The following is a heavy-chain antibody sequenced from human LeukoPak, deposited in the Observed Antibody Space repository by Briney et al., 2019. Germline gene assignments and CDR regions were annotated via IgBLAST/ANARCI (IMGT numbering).Heavy chain of an antibody. CDR2: IYYSGST. CDR3: ARDRDTAMAPRYYYGMDV. V-gene: IGHV4-61*01. CDR1: GGSLSSGSYY. D-gene: IGHD5-18*01. Sequence: PSETLSLTCTVSGGSLSSGSYYWSWIRQPPGKGLEWIGYIYYSGSTNYNPSLKSRVTISVDTSKNQFSLKLSSVTAADTAVYYCARDRDTAMAPRYYYGMDVWGKGTTVTVSS. J-gene: IGHJ6*04.